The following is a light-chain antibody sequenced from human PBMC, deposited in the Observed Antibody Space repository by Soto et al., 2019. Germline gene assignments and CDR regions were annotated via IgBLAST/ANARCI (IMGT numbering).Light chain of an antibody. CDR3: QQYNNWPFS. V-gene: IGKV3-15*01. CDR1: QGVTTN. J-gene: IGKJ5*01. CDR2: DVS. Sequence: EIMMTQTPATVKVLPLERGTLSCRAGQGVTTNFAWYQQKSGQSPRLLIYDVSIRATGVPARFSATGSETDFTLTISGLQSEDSAVYFCQQYNNWPFSFGQGTRLEIK.